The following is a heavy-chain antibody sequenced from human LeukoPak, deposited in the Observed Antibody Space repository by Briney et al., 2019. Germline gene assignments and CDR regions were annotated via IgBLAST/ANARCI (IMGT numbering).Heavy chain of an antibody. CDR3: IRPQGDTWATAAFDI. V-gene: IGHV3-72*01. J-gene: IGHJ3*02. D-gene: IGHD2-21*02. CDR1: GFTLSDHY. CDR2: SRDKANGYTT. Sequence: GGSLRLSCAASGFTLSDHYMDWVRQAPGKGLEWVGRSRDKANGYTTEYAASVKGRFIISRDDSKNSLCLQMNSLETADTAVYFCIRPQGDTWATAAFDIWGRGTKVTVSS.